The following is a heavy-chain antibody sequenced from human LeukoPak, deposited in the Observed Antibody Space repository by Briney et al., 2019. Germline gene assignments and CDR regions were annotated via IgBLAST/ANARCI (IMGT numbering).Heavy chain of an antibody. J-gene: IGHJ5*02. CDR3: ARGVTGRYCSSTSCHWRAWFDP. CDR2: FDPEDGET. D-gene: IGHD2-2*01. V-gene: IGHV1-24*01. CDR1: GYTLTELS. Sequence: ASVKVSCKVSGYTLTELSMHWVRQAPGKGLEWMGNFDPEDGETIYAQKFQGRVTMTEDTSTDTAYMELSSLRSGDTAVYYCARGVTGRYCSSTSCHWRAWFDPWGQGTLVTVSS.